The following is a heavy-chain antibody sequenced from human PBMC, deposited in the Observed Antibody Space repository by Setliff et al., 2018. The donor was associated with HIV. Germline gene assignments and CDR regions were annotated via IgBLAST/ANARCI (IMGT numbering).Heavy chain of an antibody. Sequence: GGSLRLSCAASGFTFSTSWMTWVRQAPRQGLEWVANIKGDGSAEYYVDSAKGRFTISRDNAKNSLYLQMNSLRAEDTAIYYCASSRPPDDSSGFLDHWGQGTLVTVSS. V-gene: IGHV3-7*03. CDR3: ASSRPPDDSSGFLDH. CDR1: GFTFSTSW. J-gene: IGHJ4*02. CDR2: IKGDGSAE. D-gene: IGHD3-22*01.